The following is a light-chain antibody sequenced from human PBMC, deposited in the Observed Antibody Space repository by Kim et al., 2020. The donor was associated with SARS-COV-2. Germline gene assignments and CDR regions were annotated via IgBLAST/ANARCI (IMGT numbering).Light chain of an antibody. V-gene: IGLV3-19*01. CDR3: NSRDSSGNSYF. CDR2: GEN. CDR1: SLRTYY. J-gene: IGLJ1*01. Sequence: ALGQTVRITGHGDSLRTYYASWYKQKPGQAPVLVIYGENYRPSGIPDRFSGSSSGNTASLTITGAQAEDEADYFCNSRDSSGNSYFFGTGTKVTVL.